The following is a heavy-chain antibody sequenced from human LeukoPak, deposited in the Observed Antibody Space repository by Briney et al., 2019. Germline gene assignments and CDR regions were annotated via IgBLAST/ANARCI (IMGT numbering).Heavy chain of an antibody. V-gene: IGHV3-23*01. Sequence: GGSLRLSCAASGFTFSSYAMSWVRQAPGKGLEWVSAITGTGGSAYYADSVRGRFTISRDNSKNTLFLQMNSLRAEDTAVYYCAAYGSGSYPDYWGQGTLVTVSS. J-gene: IGHJ4*02. CDR2: ITGTGGSA. D-gene: IGHD3-10*01. CDR3: AAYGSGSYPDY. CDR1: GFTFSSYA.